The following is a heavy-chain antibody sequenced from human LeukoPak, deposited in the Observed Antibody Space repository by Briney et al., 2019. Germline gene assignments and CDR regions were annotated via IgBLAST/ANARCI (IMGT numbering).Heavy chain of an antibody. CDR1: GFTFSSYS. J-gene: IGHJ5*02. V-gene: IGHV3-48*01. CDR2: ISSSSSTI. D-gene: IGHD2-2*02. CDR3: ARDGGYQLLYSWFDP. Sequence: GGSLRLSCAASGFTFSSYSMNWVRQAPGKGLEWLSYISSSSSTIYYADSVKGRFTISRGNAKNSLYLQMNSLRAEDTAVYYCARDGGYQLLYSWFDPWGQGTLVTVSS.